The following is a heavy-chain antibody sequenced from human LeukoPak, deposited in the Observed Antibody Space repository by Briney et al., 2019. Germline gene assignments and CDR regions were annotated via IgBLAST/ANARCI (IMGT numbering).Heavy chain of an antibody. D-gene: IGHD2-2*03. Sequence: ASVKVSCKASGYTFTGYYIHWVRQAPGQGLEWMGWINPNSGGTNYAQKFQGRVTMTRDTSISTAYMELSRLRSDDTAVYYCAMIGGVDIVVVPAAMPDDAFDIWGQGTMVTVSS. CDR2: INPNSGGT. CDR1: GYTFTGYY. V-gene: IGHV1-2*02. CDR3: AMIGGVDIVVVPAAMPDDAFDI. J-gene: IGHJ3*02.